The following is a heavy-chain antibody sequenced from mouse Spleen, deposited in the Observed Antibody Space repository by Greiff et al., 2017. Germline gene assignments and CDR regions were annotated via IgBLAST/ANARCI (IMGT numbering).Heavy chain of an antibody. CDR1: GYTFTSYW. CDR3: ASYYRYDEAY. J-gene: IGHJ3*01. V-gene: IGHV1-69*02. D-gene: IGHD2-14*01. CDR2: IDPSDSYT. Sequence: VKLQESGAELVKPGASVKLSCKASGYTFTSYWMHWVKQRPGQGLEWIGEIDPSDSYTNYNQKFKGKATLTVDKSSSTAYMQLSSLTSEDSAVYYCASYYRYDEAYWGQGTLVTVSA.